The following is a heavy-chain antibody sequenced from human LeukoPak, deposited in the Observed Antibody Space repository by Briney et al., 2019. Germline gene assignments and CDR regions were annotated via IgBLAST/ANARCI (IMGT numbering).Heavy chain of an antibody. CDR1: GGSITSYY. J-gene: IGHJ5*02. D-gene: IGHD5-18*01. Sequence: PSETLSLTCTFSGGSITSYYWSWIRQPAGKGLEWIGRTHTSGSTNYNPSLKSRVTMSVDTSKNQFSLKLSSVTAADTAVYYCARGGPRGYSYGSRSLLTWGQGTLVTVSS. V-gene: IGHV4-4*07. CDR2: THTSGST. CDR3: ARGGPRGYSYGSRSLLT.